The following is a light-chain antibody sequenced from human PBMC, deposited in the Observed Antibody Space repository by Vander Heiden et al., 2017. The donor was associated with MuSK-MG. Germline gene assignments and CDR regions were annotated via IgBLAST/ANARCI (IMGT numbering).Light chain of an antibody. CDR3: MQALQTPYT. Sequence: IVMNQSPLSLPVTPGEPASISCRSSQSLLHSNGYNYLDWYLQKPGQSPQFLIYLGSNRASGVPDRFSGSGSGTDFTLKISRVEAEDVGVYYCMQALQTPYTFGQGTKLEIK. J-gene: IGKJ2*01. CDR1: QSLLHSNGYNY. V-gene: IGKV2-28*01. CDR2: LGS.